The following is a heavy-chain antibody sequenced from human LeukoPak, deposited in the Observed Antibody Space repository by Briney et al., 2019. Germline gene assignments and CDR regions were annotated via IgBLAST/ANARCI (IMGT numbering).Heavy chain of an antibody. CDR3: ARDEPAVYGRRTYYMDV. V-gene: IGHV4-39*07. Sequence: NPSETLSLTCTVSGGSISSYYWGWIRQPPGKGLEWIGSIYYSGSTYYNPSLKSRGTISVDTSKNQFSLKLSSVTAADTAVYYCARDEPAVYGRRTYYMDVWGKGTTVTVSS. CDR1: GGSISSYY. CDR2: IYYSGST. J-gene: IGHJ6*03. D-gene: IGHD4-17*01.